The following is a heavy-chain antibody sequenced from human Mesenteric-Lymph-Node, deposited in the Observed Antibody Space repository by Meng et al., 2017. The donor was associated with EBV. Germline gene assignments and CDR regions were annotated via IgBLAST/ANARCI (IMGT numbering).Heavy chain of an antibody. D-gene: IGHD4-23*01. Sequence: QVQLVQSGAGVKKPGASVEVSCKASGYTFINHEVTWVRQVSGRGLEWMGWLNPTSGNPAHAQMFQGSASMTSSTSITTAYMELTGLGSDATADYYCVRAFYGGNSAFWGQRTLVTVSS. CDR3: VRAFYGGNSAF. V-gene: IGHV1-8*01. CDR1: GYTFINHE. CDR2: LNPTSGNP. J-gene: IGHJ4*02.